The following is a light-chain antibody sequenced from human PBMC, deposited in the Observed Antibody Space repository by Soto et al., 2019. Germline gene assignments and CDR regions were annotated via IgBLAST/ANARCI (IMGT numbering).Light chain of an antibody. CDR3: QQYNNWPPLT. J-gene: IGKJ4*01. V-gene: IGKV3-15*01. Sequence: EIVMTQSPATLSVSPGERATLSCRASQSVSSKLAWYQQKPGQAPRLLIYGASTRATGIPARFSGSGSGTEFTLTISSLQSEDCAVYYCQQYNNWPPLTFGGGTKVDIK. CDR1: QSVSSK. CDR2: GAS.